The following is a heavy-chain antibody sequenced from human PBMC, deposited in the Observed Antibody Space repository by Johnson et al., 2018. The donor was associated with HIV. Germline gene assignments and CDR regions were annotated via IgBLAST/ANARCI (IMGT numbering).Heavy chain of an antibody. CDR1: GFTVSSNY. J-gene: IGHJ3*02. CDR3: ARSYYDSSGYYHDAFDI. Sequence: QVQLVESGGGLVQPGGSLRLSCAASGFTVSSNYMSWVRQAPGRGLEWVAVISYDGSNRYYADSVKGRFTISRDNAKNSLYLQMNSLRAEDTALYYCARSYYDSSGYYHDAFDIWGQGTMVTVSS. V-gene: IGHV3-30*03. D-gene: IGHD3-22*01. CDR2: ISYDGSNR.